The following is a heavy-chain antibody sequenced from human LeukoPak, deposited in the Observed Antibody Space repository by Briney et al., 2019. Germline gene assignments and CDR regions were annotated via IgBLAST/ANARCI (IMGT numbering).Heavy chain of an antibody. CDR1: GFTFSSYG. Sequence: GGSLRLSCAASGFTFSSYGMHWVRQAPGKGLEWVAVISYDGSNKYYADSVKGRFTISRDNSKNTLYLQMNSLRAEDTAVYYCAKDQVAVAGIPSGGSSDYWGQGTLVTVSS. CDR3: AKDQVAVAGIPSGGSSDY. CDR2: ISYDGSNK. D-gene: IGHD6-19*01. V-gene: IGHV3-30*18. J-gene: IGHJ4*02.